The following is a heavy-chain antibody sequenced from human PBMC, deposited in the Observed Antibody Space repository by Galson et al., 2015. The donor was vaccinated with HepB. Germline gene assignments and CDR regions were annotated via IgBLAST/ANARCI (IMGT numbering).Heavy chain of an antibody. CDR1: GGTFSSYT. CDR3: ARGSDTHIAVAQI. D-gene: IGHD6-19*01. CDR2: ISAYNGNT. J-gene: IGHJ4*02. V-gene: IGHV1-18*01. Sequence: SVKVSCKASGGTFSSYTISWVRQAPGQGLEWMGWISAYNGNTNYAQKLQGRVTMTTDTSTSTAYMELRSLRSDDTAVYYCARGSDTHIAVAQIWGQGTLVTVSS.